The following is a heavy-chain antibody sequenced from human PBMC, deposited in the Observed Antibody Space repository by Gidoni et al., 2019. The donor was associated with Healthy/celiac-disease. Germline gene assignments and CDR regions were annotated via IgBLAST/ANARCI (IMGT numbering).Heavy chain of an antibody. D-gene: IGHD6-6*01. CDR1: GGTFSSYA. Sequence: QVQLVQSGAEVKKPGSSVKVSCTASGGTFSSYAISWVRQAPGQGLEWMGGIIPIFGTANYAQKVQGRVTITADKSTSTAYMELSSLRSEDTAVYYWASGGPEYSSSPGEYYYYYGMDVWGQGTTVTVSS. CDR3: ASGGPEYSSSPGEYYYYYGMDV. J-gene: IGHJ6*02. V-gene: IGHV1-69*06. CDR2: IIPIFGTA.